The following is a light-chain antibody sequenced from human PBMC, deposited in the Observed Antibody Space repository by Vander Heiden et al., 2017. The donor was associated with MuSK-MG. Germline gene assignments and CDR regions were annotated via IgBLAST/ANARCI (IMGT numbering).Light chain of an antibody. CDR1: QSVSSTS. CDR3: QQDGSSPWT. CDR2: GAS. J-gene: IGKJ1*01. V-gene: IGKV3-20*01. Sequence: EIVLTQSPGTLSLSPGERATLSCRASQSVSSTSLAWYQRKPGQAPRLLIYGASSRATGIPDRFSRSGSGTDFTLTISRLDPEDFAVYYCQQDGSSPWTFGQGTKVEIK.